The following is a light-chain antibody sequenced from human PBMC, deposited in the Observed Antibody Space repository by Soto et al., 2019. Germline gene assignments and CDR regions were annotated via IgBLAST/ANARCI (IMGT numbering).Light chain of an antibody. V-gene: IGKV3-20*01. CDR1: QTVRNNY. J-gene: IGKJ4*01. CDR2: DAS. CDR3: QQFSSYPLT. Sequence: ECVFSRSPGSVYLTPGERATSSCRASQTVRNNYLAWYQQKPGQAPRLLIYDASSRATGIPDRFSGGGSGTDFTLTISRLEPEDFAVYYCQQFSSYPLTSGGRTKV.